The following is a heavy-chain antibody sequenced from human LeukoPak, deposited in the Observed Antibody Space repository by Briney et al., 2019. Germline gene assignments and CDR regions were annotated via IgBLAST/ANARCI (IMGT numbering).Heavy chain of an antibody. V-gene: IGHV4-4*09. CDR2: IYTSGTS. Sequence: SENLSLTCTVSGGSINSYYWSWIRQPPGKGLEWIGYIYTSGTSNYTPSLKSRVTMSVDTSNNQFSLKLHSVTAADTAVYYCAGSLPAPKEFAYWGQGTLVTVSS. CDR1: GGSINSYY. J-gene: IGHJ4*02. CDR3: AGSLPAPKEFAY.